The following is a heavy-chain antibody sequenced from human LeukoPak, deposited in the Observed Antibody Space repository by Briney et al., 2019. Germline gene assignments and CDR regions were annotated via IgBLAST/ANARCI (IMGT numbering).Heavy chain of an antibody. V-gene: IGHV4-59*01. CDR1: GGSISSYY. J-gene: IGHJ4*02. Sequence: PSETLSLTCTVSGGSISSYYWSWIRQPTGKGLEWIGDIYYSGSTNYNPSLKSRLTISVDTSKNQFSLKLSSVTAADTAVYYCAGASYDSSGVHWGQGTLVTVSS. D-gene: IGHD3-22*01. CDR3: AGASYDSSGVH. CDR2: IYYSGST.